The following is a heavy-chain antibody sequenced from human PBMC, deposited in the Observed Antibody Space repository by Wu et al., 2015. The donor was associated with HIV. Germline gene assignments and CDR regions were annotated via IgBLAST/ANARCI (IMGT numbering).Heavy chain of an antibody. D-gene: IGHD2-2*01. CDR2: IIPISDRT. CDR3: ARETPAVIPAARGKPYHFDY. CDR1: GGTFNIYG. J-gene: IGHJ4*02. V-gene: IGHV1-69*05. Sequence: QVRLVQSGAEMKKPGSSVKVSCKVSGGTFNIYGFNWMRQAPGHGLEWLGEIIPISDRTTYAQKFQGRITFTSDESTTTVYLELRSLRSEDTAIYYCARETPAVIPAARGKPYHFDYWGQGTLVTVSS.